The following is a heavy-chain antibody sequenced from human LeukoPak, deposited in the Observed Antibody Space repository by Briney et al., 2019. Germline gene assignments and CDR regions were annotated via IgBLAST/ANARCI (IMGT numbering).Heavy chain of an antibody. D-gene: IGHD1-26*01. Sequence: ASVKVSCKASGYTFTSYDINRVRQATGQGLEWMGWMNPNSGNTGYAQKFQGRVTMTRNTSISTAYMELSSLRSEDTAVYYCARVVGLSYWFDPWGQGTLVTVSS. CDR3: ARVVGLSYWFDP. CDR1: GYTFTSYD. J-gene: IGHJ5*02. V-gene: IGHV1-8*01. CDR2: MNPNSGNT.